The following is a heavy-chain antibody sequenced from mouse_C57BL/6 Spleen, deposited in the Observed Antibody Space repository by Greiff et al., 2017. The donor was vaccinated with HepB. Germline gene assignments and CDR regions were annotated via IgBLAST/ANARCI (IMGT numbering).Heavy chain of an antibody. J-gene: IGHJ1*03. V-gene: IGHV14-2*01. CDR3: ARSPPTVVAPWYFDV. CDR1: GFNIKDYY. CDR2: IDPEDGET. Sequence: EVKLQESGAELVKPGASVKLSCTASGFNIKDYYMHWVKQRTEQGLEWIGRIDPEDGETKYAPKFQGKATITADTSSNTAYLQLSSLTSEDTAVYYCARSPPTVVAPWYFDVWGTGTTVTVSS. D-gene: IGHD1-1*01.